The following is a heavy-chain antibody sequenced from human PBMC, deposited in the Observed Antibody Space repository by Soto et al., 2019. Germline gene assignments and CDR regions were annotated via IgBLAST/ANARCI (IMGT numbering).Heavy chain of an antibody. V-gene: IGHV3-53*01. D-gene: IGHD7-27*01. CDR1: GFTVSSSY. Sequence: LRLSCAASGFTVSSSYMSWVRQAPGKGLEWVSVIYSGGSTYYADSVKGRFTISRHDSKNTLYLQMNSLRAEDTAVYYCANWAYYYDYWGQGTLVTVSS. J-gene: IGHJ4*02. CDR2: IYSGGST. CDR3: ANWAYYYDY.